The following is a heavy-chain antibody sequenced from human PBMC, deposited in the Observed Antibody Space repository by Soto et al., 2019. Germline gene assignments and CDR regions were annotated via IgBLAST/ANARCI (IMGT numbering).Heavy chain of an antibody. CDR2: IHHSGPT. CDR1: GDSISSSGW. D-gene: IGHD1-20*01. J-gene: IGHJ4*02. CDR3: ARGGITAVRNYYFDH. V-gene: IGHV4-4*02. Sequence: QVQLQESGPGLVKPSGTLSLNCKVSGDSISSSGWWSWVRQPPGKGLEWIAEIHHSGPTNYNPSLQSRVTNTVDKSKNQISLRLSTVTAADTAVYYCARGGITAVRNYYFDHWGQGTLVTVSS.